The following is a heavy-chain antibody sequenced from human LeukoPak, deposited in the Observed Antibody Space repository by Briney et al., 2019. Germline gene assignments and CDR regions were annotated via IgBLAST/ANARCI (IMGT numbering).Heavy chain of an antibody. CDR2: IYPSDSDS. CDR1: GYSFSSYW. J-gene: IGHJ4*02. V-gene: IGHV5-51*01. Sequence: GESLKISCKGSGYSFSSYWIAWVRQMPGKALEWVGIIYPSDSDSRYSPSFQGQVTISADKSINTAYLQWSSLKASDTAMYYCVRQVSGTWAYYFDYWGQGTLVTVSS. D-gene: IGHD6-19*01. CDR3: VRQVSGTWAYYFDY.